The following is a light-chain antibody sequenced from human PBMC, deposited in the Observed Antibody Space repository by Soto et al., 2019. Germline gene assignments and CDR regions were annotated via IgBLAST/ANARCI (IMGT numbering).Light chain of an antibody. CDR1: QSVSSY. J-gene: IGKJ5*01. V-gene: IGKV3-11*01. CDR3: QQRSNWPPRIT. CDR2: DAS. Sequence: EIVLTQSPATLSLSPGERATLSCRASQSVSSYLAWYQQKPGQAPRLLIYDASTRATGIPARFSGSGSGTYFTLTISSLEPEDFAVYYCQQRSNWPPRITFGQGTRLAIK.